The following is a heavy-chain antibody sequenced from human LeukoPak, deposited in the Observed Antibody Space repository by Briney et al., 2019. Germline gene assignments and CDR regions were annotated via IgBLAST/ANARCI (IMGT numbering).Heavy chain of an antibody. CDR1: GGSFSGYY. V-gene: IGHV4-34*01. J-gene: IGHJ5*02. CDR3: AREERIWKDSSSNPLFDP. D-gene: IGHD6-13*01. Sequence: SETLSLTCAVYGGSFSGYYWSWIRQPPGKGLEWIGEINHSGSTNYNPSLKSRVTISVDTSKNQFSLKLSSVTAADTAVYYCAREERIWKDSSSNPLFDPWGQGTLVTVSS. CDR2: INHSGST.